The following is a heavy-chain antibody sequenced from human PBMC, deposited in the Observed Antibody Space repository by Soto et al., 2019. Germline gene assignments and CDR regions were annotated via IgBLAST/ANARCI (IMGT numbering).Heavy chain of an antibody. CDR1: GFTVSSYA. Sequence: PGGSLRLSCAASGFTVSSYAMTWVRQAPGKGLEWVAGISGNGGSTYYADSVKGRFTISRDNSKNTLYLQMNSLRAEDTAVYYCAKDGAYCGGDCSRGFQHWGQGTLVTVSS. V-gene: IGHV3-23*01. CDR3: AKDGAYCGGDCSRGFQH. D-gene: IGHD2-21*02. CDR2: ISGNGGST. J-gene: IGHJ1*01.